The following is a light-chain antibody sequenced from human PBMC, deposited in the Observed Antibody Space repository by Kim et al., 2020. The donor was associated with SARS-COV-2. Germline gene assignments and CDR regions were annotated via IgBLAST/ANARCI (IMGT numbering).Light chain of an antibody. CDR3: QQTYSASRT. CDR2: TAS. V-gene: IGKV1-39*01. CDR1: QDISRY. Sequence: DIQMTQSPSSLSASVGDRVTITCRASQDISRYLNWYQQKPGKAPKLLIYTASSLQSGVPSRFTGSGSETDFTLTISSLQPEHFVTCYCQQTYSASRTFGQGTKVDIK. J-gene: IGKJ1*01.